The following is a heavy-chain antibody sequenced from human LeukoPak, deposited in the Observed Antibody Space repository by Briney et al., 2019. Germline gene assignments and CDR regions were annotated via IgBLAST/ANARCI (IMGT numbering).Heavy chain of an antibody. Sequence: SETLSLTCTDSGGSISSSSYYWGWIRPPPGKGLEWIVSIYYSGSTYYNPSLKSRVTISVDTSKNQCSLKLSSVTAADTAVYYCARRAARPERYFDYWGQGTLVTVSS. V-gene: IGHV4-39*01. J-gene: IGHJ4*02. CDR3: ARRAARPERYFDY. D-gene: IGHD6-6*01. CDR2: IYYSGST. CDR1: GGSISSSSYY.